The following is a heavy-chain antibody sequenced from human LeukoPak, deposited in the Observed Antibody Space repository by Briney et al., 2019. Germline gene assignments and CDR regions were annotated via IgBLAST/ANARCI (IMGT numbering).Heavy chain of an antibody. V-gene: IGHV3-30*02. D-gene: IGHD4-17*01. J-gene: IGHJ4*02. CDR3: AKDPTVTTSATFDY. Sequence: GGSLRLSCAASGFTFSSYGMHWVRQAPGKGREGVAFIRYDGSNKYYADSVKGGLTIARDNSKKTLYRQMNRQREEETAVYYCAKDPTVTTSATFDYWGQGTLVTVSS. CDR1: GFTFSSYG. CDR2: IRYDGSNK.